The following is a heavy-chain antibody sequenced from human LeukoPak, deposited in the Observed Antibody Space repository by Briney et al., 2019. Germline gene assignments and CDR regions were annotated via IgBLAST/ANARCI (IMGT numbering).Heavy chain of an antibody. CDR2: ISSTSSYI. V-gene: IGHV3-21*03. D-gene: IGHD3-10*01. CDR1: GFSFGNYR. CDR3: ASGSTHDY. J-gene: IGHJ4*02. Sequence: PGGSLRLSCEVSGFSFGNYRMNWVRQAPGKVLEWVSSISSTSSYIDYAESVKGRFTISRDNAKNSVYLEMNTLRAEDTALYYCASGSTHDYWGQGTLVTVSS.